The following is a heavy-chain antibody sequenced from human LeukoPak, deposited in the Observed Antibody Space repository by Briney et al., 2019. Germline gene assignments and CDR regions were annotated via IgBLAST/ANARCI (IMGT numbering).Heavy chain of an antibody. Sequence: GGSLRLSCAASGFTFSSYAMSWVRQAPGKGLEWVSVISSRGESIYYAASVEGRFTISRDSSKNTLYLQMNGLRADDTAVYYCARYAKTVPVAEFDNWGQGTLVTVSS. CDR1: GFTFSSYA. CDR2: ISSRGESI. D-gene: IGHD6-19*01. CDR3: ARYAKTVPVAEFDN. V-gene: IGHV3-23*01. J-gene: IGHJ4*02.